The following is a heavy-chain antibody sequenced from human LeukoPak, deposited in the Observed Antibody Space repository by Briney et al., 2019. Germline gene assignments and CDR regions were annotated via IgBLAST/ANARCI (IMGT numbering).Heavy chain of an antibody. D-gene: IGHD3-10*01. CDR1: AASVTTYG. CDR2: VYSGGAT. V-gene: IGHV4-4*07. J-gene: IGHJ4*02. CDR3: ARDHYGSGSYIAYFDC. Sequence: SETLSLTCTVSAASVTTYGGSSLRHPARKRLEWIGRVYSGGATKFNPSLKSRVTISADPSKNQFSLKLLSVTAADTAVYYCARDHYGSGSYIAYFDCWGQGSQVTV.